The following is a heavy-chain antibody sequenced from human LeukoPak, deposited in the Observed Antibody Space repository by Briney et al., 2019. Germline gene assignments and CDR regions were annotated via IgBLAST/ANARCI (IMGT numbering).Heavy chain of an antibody. J-gene: IGHJ4*02. V-gene: IGHV1-69*05. CDR2: IIPIFGTA. CDR3: ARDADYGSGSYYD. CDR1: GGTFSSYA. D-gene: IGHD3-10*01. Sequence: SVKVSCKASGGTFSSYAISWVRQAPGQGLEWMGGIIPIFGTANYAQKFQGRVTITTDESTGTAYMELSSLRSEDTAVYYCARDADYGSGSYYDWGQGTLVTVSS.